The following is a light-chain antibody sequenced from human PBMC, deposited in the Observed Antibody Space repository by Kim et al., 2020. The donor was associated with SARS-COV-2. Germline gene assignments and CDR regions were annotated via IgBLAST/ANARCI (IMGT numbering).Light chain of an antibody. V-gene: IGLV2-14*03. Sequence: GQSITISCTGTISDVGGYNYVSWYQQHPGKAPKLMIYDVSNRPSGVSNRFSGSKSGNTASLTISGLQAEDEADYYCSSYTSSSTGVFGTGTKVTVL. CDR2: DVS. CDR1: ISDVGGYNY. J-gene: IGLJ1*01. CDR3: SSYTSSSTGV.